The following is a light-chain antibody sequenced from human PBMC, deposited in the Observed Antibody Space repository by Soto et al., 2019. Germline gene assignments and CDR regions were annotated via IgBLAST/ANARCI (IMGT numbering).Light chain of an antibody. J-gene: IGKJ1*01. V-gene: IGKV3-20*01. Sequence: EIVLTQSPGTLSLSPGERATLSCRASQSVGSSYLAWYQQKPGQAPRLLIYGASSRATGVPDRFSGSGSGTDFSLTISRLEPEDFAVYYCQQSRTFDQGTKVEIK. CDR3: QQSRT. CDR1: QSVGSSY. CDR2: GAS.